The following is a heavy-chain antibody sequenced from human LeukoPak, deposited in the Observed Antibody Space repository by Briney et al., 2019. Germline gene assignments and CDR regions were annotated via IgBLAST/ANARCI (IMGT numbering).Heavy chain of an antibody. D-gene: IGHD6-19*01. CDR1: GFTFSSYA. CDR3: AETSGYSSGCLDY. Sequence: GGSLRLSCAASGFTFSSYAMSWVRQAPGKGLEWVSGISSSGGTTYYADSVKGRFTISRDSSKNTLYLQMGSLSAEETVVYYCAETSGYSSGCLDYWGQGTLVTVSS. CDR2: ISSSGGTT. V-gene: IGHV3-23*01. J-gene: IGHJ4*02.